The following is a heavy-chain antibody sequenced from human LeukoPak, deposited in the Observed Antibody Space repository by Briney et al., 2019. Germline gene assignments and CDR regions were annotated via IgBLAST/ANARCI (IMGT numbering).Heavy chain of an antibody. CDR1: GGSISSYY. CDR2: IYYSGST. J-gene: IGHJ4*02. CDR3: AKAASGWYFDY. Sequence: SETLSLTCTVSGGSISSYYWSWIRQPPGKGLEWIGYIYYSGSTNYNPSLKSRVTISVDTSKNQFSLKPSSVTAADTAVYYCAKAASGWYFDYWGQGTLVTVSS. D-gene: IGHD6-19*01. V-gene: IGHV4-59*01.